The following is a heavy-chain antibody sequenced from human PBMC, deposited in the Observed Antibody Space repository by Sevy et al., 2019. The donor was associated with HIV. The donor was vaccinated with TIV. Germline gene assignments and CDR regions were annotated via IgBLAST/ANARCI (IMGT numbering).Heavy chain of an antibody. J-gene: IGHJ6*02. V-gene: IGHV3-30*04. Sequence: GGSLRLSCAASGFSFSRSPMHWVRQAPGKGLEWVAVMSYNGNKKYNGDSGKGRFTISRDDAKNTLYLQMNSLRGEDTAVYYCAREGDLIGGAIVSYGMDVWGQGTTVTVSS. CDR2: MSYNGNKK. CDR3: AREGDLIGGAIVSYGMDV. CDR1: GFSFSRSP. D-gene: IGHD3-16*02.